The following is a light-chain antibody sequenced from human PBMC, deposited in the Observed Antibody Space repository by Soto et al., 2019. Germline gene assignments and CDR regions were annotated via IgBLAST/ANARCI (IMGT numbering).Light chain of an antibody. V-gene: IGKV1-27*01. CDR3: QKYTNVPT. J-gene: IGKJ4*01. CDR1: QGISNY. CDR2: AAS. Sequence: DIQMTQSPSSLSASVGDRVTITCRASQGISNYLAWYQQIPGKGPKLLISAASTSQSGVPSRFSGSGAGTDFTLTISSLQPEDVATYYCQKYTNVPTFGGGTKVEIK.